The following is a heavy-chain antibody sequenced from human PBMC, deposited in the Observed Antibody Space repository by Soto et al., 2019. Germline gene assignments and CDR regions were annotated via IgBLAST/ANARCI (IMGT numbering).Heavy chain of an antibody. CDR3: ARGGRGYTKDDTFDI. D-gene: IGHD2-2*02. V-gene: IGHV3-21*01. Sequence: EVQLVESGGGLVKPGESLRLSCVASDSTFRSYSMNWVRQAPGRGLEWVSIISSGSSVIFYAESMKGRFTISRANAKNSLYLQMNSLRAEDTAVYYCARGGRGYTKDDTFDIWGQGTMVTVSS. CDR2: ISSGSSVI. CDR1: DSTFRSYS. J-gene: IGHJ3*02.